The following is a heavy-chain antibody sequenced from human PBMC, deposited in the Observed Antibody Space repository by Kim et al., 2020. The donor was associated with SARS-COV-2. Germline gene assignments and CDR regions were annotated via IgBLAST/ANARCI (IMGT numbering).Heavy chain of an antibody. V-gene: IGHV1-2*02. J-gene: IGHJ4*02. Sequence: YAQKFQGRVTMTRDTSISTAYMELSRLRSDDTAVYYCARTSTAMVTHFDYWGQGTLVTVSS. CDR3: ARTSTAMVTHFDY. D-gene: IGHD5-18*01.